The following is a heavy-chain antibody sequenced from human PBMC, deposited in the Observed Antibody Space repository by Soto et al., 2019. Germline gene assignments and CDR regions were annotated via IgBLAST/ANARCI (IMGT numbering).Heavy chain of an antibody. V-gene: IGHV3-23*01. CDR2: ITASGSAT. Sequence: EVQVLESGGALVQPGGSLRLSCAASGFTFRKHAMTWVRQAPGQGLEYVSSITASGSATFYAASVRGRFAISRDNAKSTLCLQMNSLRAEDTALYYCAKGVADRGIDSWGQGTLVTVSS. CDR3: AKGVADRGIDS. J-gene: IGHJ4*02. CDR1: GFTFRKHA.